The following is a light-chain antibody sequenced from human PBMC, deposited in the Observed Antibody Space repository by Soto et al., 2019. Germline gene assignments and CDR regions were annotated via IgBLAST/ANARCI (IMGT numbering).Light chain of an antibody. CDR2: EVS. CDR3: SSYTTTPRL. CDR1: SSDIGSNNY. V-gene: IGLV2-14*01. J-gene: IGLJ3*02. Sequence: QSALTQPASVSGSPGQSITISCTGTSSDIGSNNYVSWFQQRPGKAPTLIIYEVSNRPSGVSTHFSGSKSGNTAPLTISGLLPEDEAEYYCSSYTTTPRLFGGGTKLTVL.